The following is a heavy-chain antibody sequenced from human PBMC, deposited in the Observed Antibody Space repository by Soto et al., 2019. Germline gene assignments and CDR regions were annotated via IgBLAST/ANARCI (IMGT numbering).Heavy chain of an antibody. CDR1: SGSISNNNYY. V-gene: IGHV4-30-4*01. CDR2: IYYSGST. Sequence: QVQLQESGPGLVKPSQTLSLTCSVSSGSISNNNYYWTWIRQHPGKDLEWLGYIYYSGSTFYNPSLESRLTISVDTSKNQFSLKLSCVTAADTAIYFCARVATSGMHFYFDSWGQGALVTVSS. J-gene: IGHJ4*02. CDR3: ARVATSGMHFYFDS.